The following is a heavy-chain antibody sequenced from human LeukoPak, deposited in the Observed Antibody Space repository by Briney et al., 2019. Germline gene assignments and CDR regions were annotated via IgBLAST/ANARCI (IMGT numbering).Heavy chain of an antibody. J-gene: IGHJ4*02. V-gene: IGHV4-34*01. D-gene: IGHD3-16*02. CDR1: GGSFSGYY. Sequence: SETLSLTCAVYGGSFSGYYWSWIRQPPGKELEWIGEINHSGSTNYNPSLKSRVTISVDTSKNQFSLKLSSVTAADTAVYYCARGKVIVRRGFDYWGQGTLVTVSS. CDR2: INHSGST. CDR3: ARGKVIVRRGFDY.